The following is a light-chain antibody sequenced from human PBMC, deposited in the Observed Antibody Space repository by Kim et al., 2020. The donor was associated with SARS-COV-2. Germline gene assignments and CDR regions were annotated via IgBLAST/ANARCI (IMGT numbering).Light chain of an antibody. V-gene: IGKV1-17*01. CDR1: QGIRND. CDR2: AAS. CDR3: LQHNSYPYT. J-gene: IGKJ2*01. Sequence: PSVRERVTITCQASQGIRNDLGWYQQNPEKAPKRLIYAASTLQSGVPARFSGSGSGTEFTLTISSLQPEDFTTYYCLQHNSYPYTFGQGTKLEI.